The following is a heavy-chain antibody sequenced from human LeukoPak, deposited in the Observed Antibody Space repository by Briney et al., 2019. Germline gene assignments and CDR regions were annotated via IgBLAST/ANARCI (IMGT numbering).Heavy chain of an antibody. CDR3: AREWFGELCTFDY. Sequence: GGSLRLSCAASGFTFSSYAMHWVRQAPGKGLEWVAVISYDGSNKYYADSVKGRFTISRDNSKNTLYLQMNSLRAEDTAVCYCAREWFGELCTFDYWGQGTLVTVSS. V-gene: IGHV3-30-3*01. CDR2: ISYDGSNK. CDR1: GFTFSSYA. J-gene: IGHJ4*02. D-gene: IGHD3-10*01.